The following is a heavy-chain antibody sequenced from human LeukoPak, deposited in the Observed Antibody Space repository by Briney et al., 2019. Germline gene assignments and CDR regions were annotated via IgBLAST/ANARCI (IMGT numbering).Heavy chain of an antibody. V-gene: IGHV4-39*01. CDR3: ARRGCSTCGFDP. CDR2: IYYSGST. D-gene: IGHD6-13*01. CDR1: GFTFSSYA. Sequence: GSLRLSCAASGFTFSSYAMSWVRQPPGKGLEWIGSIYYSGSTYYNPSLKSRVTISVDTSKNQFSLRLSSVTAADTAVYFCARRGCSTCGFDPWGRGTLVTVSS. J-gene: IGHJ5*02.